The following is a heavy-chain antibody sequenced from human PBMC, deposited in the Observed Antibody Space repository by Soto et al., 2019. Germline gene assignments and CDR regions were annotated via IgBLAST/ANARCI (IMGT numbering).Heavy chain of an antibody. CDR3: TTAAGGMWGADY. D-gene: IGHD1-26*01. Sequence: VGALRLSCAASGFTFSNVWMSWVRQAPGEGLEWVGRVKSKSDGATTDYAAPVKGRFTVSRDDSQNTLSLQMDSLKIEDTAVYFCTTAAGGMWGADYWGQGTPVTVSS. CDR2: VKSKSDGATT. CDR1: GFTFSNVW. J-gene: IGHJ4*02. V-gene: IGHV3-15*01.